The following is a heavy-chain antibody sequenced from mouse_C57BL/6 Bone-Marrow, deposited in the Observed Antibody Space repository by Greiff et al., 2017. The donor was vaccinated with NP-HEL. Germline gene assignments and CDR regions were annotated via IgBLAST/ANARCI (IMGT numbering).Heavy chain of an antibody. D-gene: IGHD1-1*01. CDR2: ISYDGSN. J-gene: IGHJ1*03. CDR1: GYSITSGYY. CDR3: ARGPYYYGSSYVDWYFDV. V-gene: IGHV3-6*01. Sequence: EVHLVESGPGLVKPSQSLSLTCSVTGYSITSGYYWNWIRQFPGNKLEWMGYISYDGSNNYNPSLKNRISITRDTSKNQFFLKLNSVTTEDTATYYCARGPYYYGSSYVDWYFDVWGTGTTVTVSS.